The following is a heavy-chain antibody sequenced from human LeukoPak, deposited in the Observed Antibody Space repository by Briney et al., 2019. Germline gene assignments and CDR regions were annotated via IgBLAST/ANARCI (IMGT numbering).Heavy chain of an antibody. V-gene: IGHV3-15*01. CDR1: GFSFSNAW. D-gene: IGHD3-22*01. CDR2: ITGNTDGGTT. Sequence: GGSLRLSCAASGFSFSNAWMSWVRQAPGKGLEWVGRITGNTDGGTTDYAAPVKGRFTISRDDSKNTLYLQMNSLKTEDTAVYYCTTDPYYYDSSGYYHPSYWGQGTLVTV. CDR3: TTDPYYYDSSGYYHPSY. J-gene: IGHJ4*02.